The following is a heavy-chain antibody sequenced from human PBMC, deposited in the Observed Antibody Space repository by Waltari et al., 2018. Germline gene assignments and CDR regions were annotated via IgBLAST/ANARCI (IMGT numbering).Heavy chain of an antibody. CDR3: ASGKRELLSVYNWFDP. V-gene: IGHV1-24*01. CDR1: GYSLHELS. Sequence: VQLVQSAAEVKKPGASVMVSCKVYGYSLHELSIHWVREAPGQGLELKGGLGPGDGETIKVEKFKGRGTMTEDTSTDRAYMEARSLRSGETAVYNCASGKRELLSVYNWFDPGGKGTLVTVAA. J-gene: IGHJ5*02. D-gene: IGHD1-26*01. CDR2: LGPGDGET.